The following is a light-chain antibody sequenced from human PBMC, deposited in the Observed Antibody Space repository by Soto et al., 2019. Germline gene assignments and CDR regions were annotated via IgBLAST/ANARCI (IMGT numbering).Light chain of an antibody. V-gene: IGKV3-15*01. Sequence: EIVMTQSPATLSVSRGERATLSCRANQAISSNLAWYQQKPGQAPRLLIYGASTRATGIPARFSGTGSGTEFTLTISSLQSEDFAVYYCQQYNKWPLITFGQGTRLEI. CDR3: QQYNKWPLIT. J-gene: IGKJ5*01. CDR1: QAISSN. CDR2: GAS.